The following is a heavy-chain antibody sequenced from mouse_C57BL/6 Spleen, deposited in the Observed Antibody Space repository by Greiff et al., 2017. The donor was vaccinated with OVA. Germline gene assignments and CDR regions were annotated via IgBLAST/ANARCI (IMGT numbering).Heavy chain of an antibody. CDR3: ARNSNYSNYDYAMDY. CDR2: ISSGSSTI. D-gene: IGHD2-5*01. J-gene: IGHJ4*01. CDR1: GFTFSDYG. Sequence: DVHLVESGGGLVKPGGSLKLSCAASGFTFSDYGMHWVRQAPEKGLEWVAYISSGSSTIYYADTVKGRFTISRDNAKNTLFLQMTSLRSEDTAMYYCARNSNYSNYDYAMDYWGQGTSVTVSS. V-gene: IGHV5-17*01.